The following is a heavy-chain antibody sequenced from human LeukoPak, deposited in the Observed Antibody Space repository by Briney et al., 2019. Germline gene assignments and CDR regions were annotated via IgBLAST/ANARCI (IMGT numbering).Heavy chain of an antibody. V-gene: IGHV1-18*01. J-gene: IGHJ4*02. D-gene: IGHD3-10*01. Sequence: GASVKVSCKASGYTFTSYGISWVRQAPGQGLEWMGWISAYNGNTNYAQKLQGRVTMTTDTSTSTAYMELRSLRSDDTAVYYCAREITTVRGVNYYFDYWGQGTLVTVSS. CDR2: ISAYNGNT. CDR1: GYTFTSYG. CDR3: AREITTVRGVNYYFDY.